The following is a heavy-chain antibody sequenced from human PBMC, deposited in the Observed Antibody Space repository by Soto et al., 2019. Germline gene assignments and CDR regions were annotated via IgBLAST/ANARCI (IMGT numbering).Heavy chain of an antibody. J-gene: IGHJ4*02. CDR2: IYWNGGGE. Sequence: EVQLVESGGGLVQPGRSLRHSCVASGFTSNDHAMHWIRQAPGKGLQWVSGIYWNGGGEGYADSVKGRFTISRDNAKNSLYLQMNSLTPDDSALYYCLKDISAGGLDNWGQGTLVTVSS. D-gene: IGHD3-10*01. V-gene: IGHV3-9*02. CDR1: GFTSNDHA. CDR3: LKDISAGGLDN.